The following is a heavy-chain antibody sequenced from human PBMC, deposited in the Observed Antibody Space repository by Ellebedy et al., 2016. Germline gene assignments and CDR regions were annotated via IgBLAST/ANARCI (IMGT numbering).Heavy chain of an antibody. Sequence: GGSLRLSCKGSGYSFTSYWISWVRQMPGKGLEWMGRIDPSDSYTNYSPSFQGHVTISADKSISTAYLQWSSLKASDTAMYYCARRRRCSSTSRLTCSDGFDPWGQGTLVTVSS. CDR3: ARRRRCSSTSRLTCSDGFDP. CDR2: IDPSDSYT. CDR1: GYSFTSYW. V-gene: IGHV5-10-1*01. D-gene: IGHD2-2*01. J-gene: IGHJ5*02.